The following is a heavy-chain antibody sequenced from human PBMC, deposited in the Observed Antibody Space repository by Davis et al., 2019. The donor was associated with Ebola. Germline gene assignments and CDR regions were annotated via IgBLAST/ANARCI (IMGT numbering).Heavy chain of an antibody. V-gene: IGHV3-33*06. Sequence: GSLRLSCAASGFTFSSYGMHWVRQAPGKGLEWVAVIWYDGSNKYYADSVKGRFTISRDNSKNTLYLQMNSLRAEDTAVYYCAKDRRYDILTGYSVGYGMDVWGQGTTVTVSS. J-gene: IGHJ6*02. D-gene: IGHD3-9*01. CDR2: IWYDGSNK. CDR3: AKDRRYDILTGYSVGYGMDV. CDR1: GFTFSSYG.